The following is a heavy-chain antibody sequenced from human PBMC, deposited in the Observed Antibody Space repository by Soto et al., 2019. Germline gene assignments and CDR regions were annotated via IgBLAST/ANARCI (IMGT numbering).Heavy chain of an antibody. J-gene: IGHJ5*02. Sequence: QVQLQESGPGLVKPSETLSLTCTVSGGSISGHYWSWIRQPPGRRLEWIGFIYYSGGTNYNPSLRSRVPLSMDTSKNQVSLTLDSGTAADTAIYYWARDGNGDLSSYNWFDPWGQGTRVTVSS. CDR2: IYYSGGT. CDR3: ARDGNGDLSSYNWFDP. V-gene: IGHV4-59*11. D-gene: IGHD7-27*01. CDR1: GGSISGHY.